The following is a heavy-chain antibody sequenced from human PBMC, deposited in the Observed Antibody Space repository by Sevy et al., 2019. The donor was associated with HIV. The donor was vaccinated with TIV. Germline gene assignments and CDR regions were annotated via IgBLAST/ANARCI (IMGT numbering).Heavy chain of an antibody. Sequence: GGSLRLSCAASGFTFSNAWMSWVRQAPGKGLEWVGHIKSKTDGGTTDYAAPVKGRLTISRDDSKNTLYLQMNSLKTEDTAVYYCTTDEWELGPYYFDYWGQGTLVTVSS. J-gene: IGHJ4*02. CDR1: GFTFSNAW. V-gene: IGHV3-15*01. CDR2: IKSKTDGGTT. CDR3: TTDEWELGPYYFDY. D-gene: IGHD1-26*01.